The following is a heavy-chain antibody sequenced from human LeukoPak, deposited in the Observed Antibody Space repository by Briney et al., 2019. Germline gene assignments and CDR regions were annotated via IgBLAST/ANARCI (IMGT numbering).Heavy chain of an antibody. CDR1: GFTFSSYW. CDR3: ARSVSGSYYYYYYMDV. Sequence: GGSLRLSRAASGFTFSSYWMSWVRQAPGKGLEWVANIKQDGSEKYYVDSVKGRFTISRDNAKNSLYLQMNSLRAEDTAVYYCARSVSGSYYYYYYMDVWGKGTTVTVSS. V-gene: IGHV3-7*01. J-gene: IGHJ6*03. D-gene: IGHD1-26*01. CDR2: IKQDGSEK.